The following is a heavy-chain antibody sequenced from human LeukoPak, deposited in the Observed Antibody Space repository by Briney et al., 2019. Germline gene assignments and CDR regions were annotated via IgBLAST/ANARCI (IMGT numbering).Heavy chain of an antibody. CDR3: ARASNWNPIDT. Sequence: SETLSLTCTVSGGSLGSGTYYWSWIRQPAGKGLEWIGRVYTTEITNYNPSLENRVSVSLDTSKNQFFLKLNSVTAADTAVYCCARASNWNPIDTWGQGILVTVSS. V-gene: IGHV4-61*02. J-gene: IGHJ5*02. CDR2: VYTTEIT. D-gene: IGHD1-20*01. CDR1: GGSLGSGTYY.